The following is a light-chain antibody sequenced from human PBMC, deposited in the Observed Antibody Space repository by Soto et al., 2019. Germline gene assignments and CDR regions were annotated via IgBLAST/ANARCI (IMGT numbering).Light chain of an antibody. CDR2: GAF. CDR1: QSVSSSY. V-gene: IGKV3-20*01. CDR3: QHFGRSPLT. Sequence: EIVLTQSPGTLSLSPGERATLSCRASQSVSSSYLAWYQQRPGQAPRLLIYGAFRRATGIPDRFSGSGSGTDFTLTISRLEPEDFAVYYCQHFGRSPLTFGGGTKVEIK. J-gene: IGKJ4*01.